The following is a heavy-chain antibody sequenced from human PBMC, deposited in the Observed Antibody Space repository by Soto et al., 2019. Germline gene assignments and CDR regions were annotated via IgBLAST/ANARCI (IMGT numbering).Heavy chain of an antibody. CDR3: ARELGNGVLPLDY. J-gene: IGHJ4*02. Sequence: PGGSLRLSCAASGFMFSNYWMHWVRQAPGKGLMWVSRINGDGSSTSYADSVKGRFTISRDNAKNTLYMEMSSLRAEDTALYYCARELGNGVLPLDYWGQGALVTVSS. CDR2: INGDGSST. CDR1: GFMFSNYW. V-gene: IGHV3-74*01. D-gene: IGHD4-17*01.